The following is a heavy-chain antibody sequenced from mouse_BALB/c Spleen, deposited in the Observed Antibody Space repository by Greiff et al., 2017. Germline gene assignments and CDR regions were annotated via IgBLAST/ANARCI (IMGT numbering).Heavy chain of an antibody. CDR2: ILPGSGST. CDR1: GYTFSSYW. CDR3: ARKEIYYGNYYYAMDY. Sequence: QVQLKQSGAELMKPGASVKISCKATGYTFSSYWIEWVKQRPGHGLEWIGEILPGSGSTNYNEKFKGKATFTADTSSNTAYMQLSSLTSEDSAVYYCARKEIYYGNYYYAMDYWGQGTSVTVSS. D-gene: IGHD2-1*01. J-gene: IGHJ4*01. V-gene: IGHV1-9*01.